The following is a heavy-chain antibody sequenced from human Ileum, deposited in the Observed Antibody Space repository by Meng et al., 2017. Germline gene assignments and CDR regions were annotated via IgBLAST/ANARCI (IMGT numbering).Heavy chain of an antibody. CDR2: IYHSGRT. Sequence: VPAPVVVTPSGPLPLTCAVSGAPISTYNLWTCVRQSPEKGLEWIGEIYHSGRTNYNPSLTSRVTMSVDKSKKQISLNLSSVTAADTAVYYCATSGDNSGFYLGYWGPGILVTVSS. V-gene: IGHV4-4*02. D-gene: IGHD3-22*01. CDR1: GAPISTYNL. CDR3: ATSGDNSGFYLGY. J-gene: IGHJ4*02.